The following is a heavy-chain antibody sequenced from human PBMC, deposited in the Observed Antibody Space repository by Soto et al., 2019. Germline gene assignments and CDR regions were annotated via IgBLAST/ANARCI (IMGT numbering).Heavy chain of an antibody. Sequence: QLQLQESDSGLVKPSQTLSLTCAVSGGSISSGCYSWSWIRQPPGKGLEWIGYIYHSGSTYYNPALKSRVTISVDRSKNQFSLKLSSVTAADTAVYYCARGGVDYYDSSGYYFSPYYFDYWGQGTLVTVSS. D-gene: IGHD3-22*01. CDR2: IYHSGST. CDR1: GGSISSGCYS. V-gene: IGHV4-30-2*01. CDR3: ARGGVDYYDSSGYYFSPYYFDY. J-gene: IGHJ4*02.